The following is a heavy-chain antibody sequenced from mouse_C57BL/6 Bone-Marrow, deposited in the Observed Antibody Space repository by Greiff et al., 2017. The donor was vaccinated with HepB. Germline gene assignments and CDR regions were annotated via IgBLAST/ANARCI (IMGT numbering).Heavy chain of an antibody. J-gene: IGHJ1*03. V-gene: IGHV5-17*01. CDR3: AKGYCYYGSSYWYFDV. D-gene: IGHD1-1*01. CDR2: ISSGSSTI. CDR1: GFTFSDYG. Sequence: EVQLVESGGGLVKPGGSLKLSCAASGFTFSDYGMHWVRQAPEKGLEWVAYISSGSSTIYYADTVKGRFTISRDNAKNTLFLQMTSLRSEDTAMYYCAKGYCYYGSSYWYFDVWGTGTTVTVSS.